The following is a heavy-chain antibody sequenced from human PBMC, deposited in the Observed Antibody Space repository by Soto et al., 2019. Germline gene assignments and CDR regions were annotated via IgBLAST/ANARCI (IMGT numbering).Heavy chain of an antibody. D-gene: IGHD1-26*01. CDR3: AKDMAPFGSYYYGLDV. Sequence: EVQLVESGGGLVQPGRSLRLSCAASGFTFDDYGMHWVRQGPGKGLEWVSGISWNSGRKGYADSVKGRFTISRDNAKNSLYLQMNSLRAEDTALYYCAKDMAPFGSYYYGLDVWGQGTTVTVSS. J-gene: IGHJ6*02. CDR2: ISWNSGRK. V-gene: IGHV3-9*01. CDR1: GFTFDDYG.